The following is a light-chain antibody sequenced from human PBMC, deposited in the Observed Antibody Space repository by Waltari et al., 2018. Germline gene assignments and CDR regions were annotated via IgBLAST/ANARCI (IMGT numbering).Light chain of an antibody. CDR1: SSDIDFYNY. CDR2: DVT. CDR3: TLKRGSNTVV. J-gene: IGLJ2*01. V-gene: IGLV2-14*01. Sequence: QSALTQPASVSGSPGQSITISCTGASSDIDFYNYVCWDQQHPGKAPKLINYDVTKRPSGVSTRCSGSKAGTTASLTISGLRAEDEAEYYCTLKRGSNTVVFGGGTKLTVL.